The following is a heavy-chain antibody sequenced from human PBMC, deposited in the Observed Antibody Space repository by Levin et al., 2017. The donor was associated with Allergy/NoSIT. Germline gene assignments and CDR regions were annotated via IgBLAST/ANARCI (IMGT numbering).Heavy chain of an antibody. CDR1: GFTFDDYA. J-gene: IGHJ4*02. V-gene: IGHV3-9*01. CDR3: AKDGRAVAGVYYFDY. Sequence: GGSLRLSCAASGFTFDDYAMHWVRQAPGKGLEWVSGISWNSGSIGYADSVKGRFTISRDNAKNSLYLQMNSLRAEDTALYYCAKDGRAVAGVYYFDYWGQGTLVTVSS. CDR2: ISWNSGSI. D-gene: IGHD6-19*01.